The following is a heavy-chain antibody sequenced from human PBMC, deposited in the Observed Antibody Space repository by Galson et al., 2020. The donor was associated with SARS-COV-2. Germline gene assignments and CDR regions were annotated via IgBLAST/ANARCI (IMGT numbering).Heavy chain of an antibody. CDR2: IYYSGGT. CDR3: ARRYSYGSGIYFWFDP. D-gene: IGHD3-10*01. V-gene: IGHV4-59*01. Sequence: ETLSLTCPVSGDSITNYYWSWIRQPQGKGLEWIGYIYYSGGTYYNPSLNSRVTISIDTPKTQFSLRLTSVTAATTAVYYCARRYSYGSGIYFWFDPWGQGTLVAVSS. J-gene: IGHJ5*02. CDR1: GDSITNYY.